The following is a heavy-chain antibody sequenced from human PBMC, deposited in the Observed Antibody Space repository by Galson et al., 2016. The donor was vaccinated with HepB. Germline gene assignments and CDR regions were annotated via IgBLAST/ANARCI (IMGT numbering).Heavy chain of an antibody. J-gene: IGHJ4*02. Sequence: SLRLSCAASGFSFTNYTMHWVRQAPGKGLAWVSVITYDGRNRFYADSAKGRFTIARDNSKGTLFLQMKRLRAEDTAVYYCARDRIPVTGTDYFDYWGQGARVTVSS. CDR2: ITYDGRNR. V-gene: IGHV3-30*03. D-gene: IGHD6-19*01. CDR1: GFSFTNYT. CDR3: ARDRIPVTGTDYFDY.